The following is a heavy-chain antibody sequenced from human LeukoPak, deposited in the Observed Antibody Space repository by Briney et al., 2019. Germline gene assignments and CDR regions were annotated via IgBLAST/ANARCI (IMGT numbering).Heavy chain of an antibody. V-gene: IGHV3-43D*03. CDR1: GFTFDDYA. J-gene: IGHJ4*02. CDR3: AKDRVGYSYGPLDY. CDR2: IDWDGGST. D-gene: IGHD5-18*01. Sequence: GGSLRLSCAASGFTFDDYAMHWVRQAPGKGLEWVSLIDWDGGSTYYADSVKGRFTISRDNSKNSLFLQMNSLRAEDTALYYCAKDRVGYSYGPLDYWGQGPLVTVSS.